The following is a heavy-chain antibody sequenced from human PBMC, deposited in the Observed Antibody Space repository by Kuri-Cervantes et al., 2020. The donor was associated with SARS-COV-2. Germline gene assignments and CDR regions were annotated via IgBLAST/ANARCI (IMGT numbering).Heavy chain of an antibody. CDR3: SACGSTDCYNYYYYGLDV. CDR2: IRNEVNSYTT. D-gene: IGHD2-2*01. V-gene: IGHV3-72*01. J-gene: IGHJ6*02. Sequence: GGSLRLSCAASGFSFSDHYMDWVRQAPGKGLEWVGRIRNEVNSYTTEYAASVKGRFTISRADSQNSLFLQMNSLKTEDTAVYYCSACGSTDCYNYYYYGLDVRGQGTTVTVSS. CDR1: GFSFSDHY.